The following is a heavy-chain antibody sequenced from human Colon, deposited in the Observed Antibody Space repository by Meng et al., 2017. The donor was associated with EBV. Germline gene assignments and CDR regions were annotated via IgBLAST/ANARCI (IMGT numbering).Heavy chain of an antibody. CDR1: GGSLSSRNW. V-gene: IGHV4-4*02. CDR3: ARVGAYCGGDCYHPR. D-gene: IGHD2-21*02. J-gene: IGHJ4*02. CDR2: IYHSGST. Sequence: QVQLTEWGPGSLKPAGPLSLTCGVSGGSLSSRNWWSCVRQPPGKGLEWIGEIYHSGSTNYNPSLKSRVTISVDESKNQFSLRLSSVTAADTAVYYCARVGAYCGGDCYHPRWGQGTLVTVSS.